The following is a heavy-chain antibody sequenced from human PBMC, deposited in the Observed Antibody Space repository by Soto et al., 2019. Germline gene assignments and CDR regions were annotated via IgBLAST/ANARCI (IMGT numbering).Heavy chain of an antibody. D-gene: IGHD3-3*01. CDR3: ASMRYYDFWSGYFASYFDY. V-gene: IGHV1-69*12. J-gene: IGHJ4*02. Sequence: QVQLVQSGAEVKKPGSSVKVSCKASGGTFSSYAISWVRQAPGQGLEWMGGIIPIFGTANYAQKFQGRVTITADESTSRAYRELSSLRSEDTAVYYCASMRYYDFWSGYFASYFDYWGQGTLVTVSS. CDR1: GGTFSSYA. CDR2: IIPIFGTA.